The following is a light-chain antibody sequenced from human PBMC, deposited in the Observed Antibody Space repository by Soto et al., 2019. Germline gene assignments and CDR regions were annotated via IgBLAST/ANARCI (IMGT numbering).Light chain of an antibody. CDR2: EVT. CDR1: SSDVGGYNY. CDR3: ISYTGKSAPYV. Sequence: QSALAQPASVSGSPGQSITISCTGTSSDVGGYNYVAWYQQHPGKAPKLIIYEVTNRPSGVSYRFSASKSGNTASLTISGLQSEDEADYYCISYTGKSAPYVFGTGTKVTVL. J-gene: IGLJ1*01. V-gene: IGLV2-14*01.